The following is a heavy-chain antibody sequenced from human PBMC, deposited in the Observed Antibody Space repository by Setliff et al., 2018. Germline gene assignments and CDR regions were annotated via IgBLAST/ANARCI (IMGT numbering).Heavy chain of an antibody. Sequence: SETLSLSCAASGFTFSDYYMSWIRQPPGKGLEWIGYIYSSGRTNYNPSLKSRVTLSVDTSNNQFSLKVSSVTAADTAVYYCARAPPNRYSGSYEYFYMDVWGKGTTVTVSS. CDR3: ARAPPNRYSGSYEYFYMDV. D-gene: IGHD1-26*01. CDR1: GFTFSDYY. V-gene: IGHV4-4*08. CDR2: IYSSGRT. J-gene: IGHJ6*03.